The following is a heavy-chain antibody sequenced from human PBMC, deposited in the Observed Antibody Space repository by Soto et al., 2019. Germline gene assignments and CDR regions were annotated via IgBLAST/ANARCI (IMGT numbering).Heavy chain of an antibody. CDR1: GGSFSGYY. D-gene: IGHD1-26*01. CDR2: INHSGST. Sequence: SETLSLTCAVYGGSFSGYYWSWIRQPPGKGLEWIGEINHSGSTNYNPSLKSRVTISVDTSKNQFSLKLSSVTAADTAVYYCARGFSGSHYYYGMDVWGQGTTVTVSS. CDR3: ARGFSGSHYYYGMDV. J-gene: IGHJ6*02. V-gene: IGHV4-34*01.